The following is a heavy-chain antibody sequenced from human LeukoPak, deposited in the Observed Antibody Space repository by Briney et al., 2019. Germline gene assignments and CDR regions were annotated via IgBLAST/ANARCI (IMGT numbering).Heavy chain of an antibody. J-gene: IGHJ4*02. Sequence: PGGSLRLSCAASGFTFSSYAMSWVRKAPAKGLEWVSDISGSGGSTYYADSVKGRFTISRDNSKNTLYLQMNSLRAEDTAVYYCAKESDSIAAAGMDYWGQGTLVTVSS. CDR2: ISGSGGST. V-gene: IGHV3-23*01. D-gene: IGHD6-13*01. CDR3: AKESDSIAAAGMDY. CDR1: GFTFSSYA.